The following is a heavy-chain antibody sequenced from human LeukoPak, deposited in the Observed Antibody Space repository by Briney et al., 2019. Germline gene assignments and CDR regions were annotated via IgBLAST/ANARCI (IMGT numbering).Heavy chain of an antibody. Sequence: PGGSLRLSCAASGFTFSGSAMHWVRQASGKGLEWVGRIRSKANSYATAYAASVKGRFTISRDNSKNTLYLQMNSLRAEDTAVYYCAKDIMTSPAAPSIAARPRYYMDVWGKGTTVTVSS. CDR2: IRSKANSYAT. CDR3: AKDIMTSPAAPSIAARPRYYMDV. J-gene: IGHJ6*03. V-gene: IGHV3-73*01. CDR1: GFTFSGSA. D-gene: IGHD6-6*01.